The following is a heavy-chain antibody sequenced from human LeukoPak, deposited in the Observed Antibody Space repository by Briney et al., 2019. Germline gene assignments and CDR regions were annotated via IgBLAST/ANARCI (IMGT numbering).Heavy chain of an antibody. V-gene: IGHV3-66*01. Sequence: GGSLRLSCAASGFTVSSNYMSWVRQAPGKGLEWVSVIYSGGSTYYADSVKGRFTISRDNSKNTLYLQMNSLRAEDTAVYYCARGDWSRSVGAFDIWGQGTMVTVSS. J-gene: IGHJ3*02. CDR3: ARGDWSRSVGAFDI. D-gene: IGHD3/OR15-3a*01. CDR1: GFTVSSNY. CDR2: IYSGGST.